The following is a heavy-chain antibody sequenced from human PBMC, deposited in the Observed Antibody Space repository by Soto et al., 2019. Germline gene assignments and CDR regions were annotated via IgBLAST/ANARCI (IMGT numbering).Heavy chain of an antibody. V-gene: IGHV3-23*01. CDR1: GFTFSSYA. D-gene: IGHD3-22*01. CDR2: ISGSGGST. Sequence: GGSLRLSCAASGFTFSSYAMSWVRQAPGKGLEWVSAISGSGGSTYYADSVKGRFTISRDNSKNTLYLQMNSLRAEDTAVYYCAKDTYYYDSSGYPHYFDYWGQGTLVTVSS. J-gene: IGHJ4*02. CDR3: AKDTYYYDSSGYPHYFDY.